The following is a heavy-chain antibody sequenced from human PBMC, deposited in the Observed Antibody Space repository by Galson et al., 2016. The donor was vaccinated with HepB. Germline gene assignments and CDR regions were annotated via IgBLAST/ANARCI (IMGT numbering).Heavy chain of an antibody. CDR2: INQDGSEK. Sequence: SLRLSCAASGFTFSSYWMSWVRQAPGKGLEWVANINQDGSEKYYVDSVKGRFTISRDNAKNSLYLQMNSLRAEDTAVYYCARDQCSSTSCFPYYYYYGMDVWGQGTTVTVSS. CDR3: ARDQCSSTSCFPYYYYYGMDV. J-gene: IGHJ6*02. D-gene: IGHD2-2*01. CDR1: GFTFSSYW. V-gene: IGHV3-7*01.